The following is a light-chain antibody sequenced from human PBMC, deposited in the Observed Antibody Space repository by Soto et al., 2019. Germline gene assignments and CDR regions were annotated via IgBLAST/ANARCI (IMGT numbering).Light chain of an antibody. CDR3: QQYGSSPPFT. CDR2: DAS. Sequence: EIVLTQSPGTLSLSPWERATLSCRASQRVSSSYLAWYQQKPGQAPRLLIYDASSRATGIPDRFSGSGSGTDFTLTISRLEPEDFAVYYCQQYGSSPPFTFGQGTKVDIK. V-gene: IGKV3-20*01. J-gene: IGKJ1*01. CDR1: QRVSSSY.